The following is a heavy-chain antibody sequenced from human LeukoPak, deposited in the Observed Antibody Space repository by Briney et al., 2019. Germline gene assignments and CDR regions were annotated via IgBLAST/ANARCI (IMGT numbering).Heavy chain of an antibody. CDR3: ARGPGAMIFLRS. V-gene: IGHV4-61*02. Sequence: TLSLTCTVSGGSISSGSYYWSWIRQPAGKGLEWIGRIYTSGSTDYNPSLKSRVTISVDTSKNQFSLKLSSVTAADTAVYYCARGPGAMIFLRSWGQGTLVTVSS. CDR2: IYTSGST. D-gene: IGHD3-22*01. J-gene: IGHJ5*02. CDR1: GGSISSGSYY.